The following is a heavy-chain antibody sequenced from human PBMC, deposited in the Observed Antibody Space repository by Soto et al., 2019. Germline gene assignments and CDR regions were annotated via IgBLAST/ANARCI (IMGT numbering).Heavy chain of an antibody. CDR3: ARDKDRSGTYGHFDY. V-gene: IGHV3-72*01. CDR1: GFRFSDHY. D-gene: IGHD1-26*01. CDR2: SRDKANSYIT. Sequence: EVQLMESGGGLVQPGGSLRLSCAASGFRFSDHYMDWFRQAPGKGLEWVGRSRDKANSYITEYAASVKGRFTISRDASKNLLLLQMSSLTTEDTSVYYCARDKDRSGTYGHFDYWGQGTLVTVSS. J-gene: IGHJ4*02.